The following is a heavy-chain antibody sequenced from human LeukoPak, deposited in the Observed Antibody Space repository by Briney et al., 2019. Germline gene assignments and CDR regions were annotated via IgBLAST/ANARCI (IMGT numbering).Heavy chain of an antibody. D-gene: IGHD6-25*01. CDR3: ARTVYDLRGQRLIPGLDY. V-gene: IGHV3-48*03. CDR2: IGTIISTT. J-gene: IGHJ4*02. Sequence: RSGGSLRLSCAASGLTFRTYEMNWVRQAPGKGLEWVSYIGTIISTTYYADSVKGRFTVSRDDAKGSLYLQMSSLRAEDTAVYYCARTVYDLRGQRLIPGLDYWGQGPLVTVSS. CDR1: GLTFRTYE.